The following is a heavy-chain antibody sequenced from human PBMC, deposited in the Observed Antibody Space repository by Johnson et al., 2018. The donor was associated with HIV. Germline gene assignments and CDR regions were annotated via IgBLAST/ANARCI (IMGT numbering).Heavy chain of an antibody. CDR1: GFRFSRHW. D-gene: IGHD3-22*01. CDR3: ARVRSIYYYDSSGLDAFDI. Sequence: EVQLVESGGGLVQPGGSRRLSCAASGFRFSRHWMSWVRQAPGKGLEWVAYIKQDGSEKYYVDSVKGRFTFSRDNAKNSLVLQMNSLRVEDTAVYYCARVRSIYYYDSSGLDAFDIWGQGTMVTVSS. V-gene: IGHV3-7*01. J-gene: IGHJ3*02. CDR2: IKQDGSEK.